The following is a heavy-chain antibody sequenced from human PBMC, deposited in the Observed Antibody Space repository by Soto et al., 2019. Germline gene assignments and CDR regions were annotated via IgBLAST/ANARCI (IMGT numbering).Heavy chain of an antibody. D-gene: IGHD6-19*01. J-gene: IGHJ6*02. Sequence: QVQLVESGGDLAKPGGSLRLSCAGSGFTFSDYDMGWIRQAPGKGLEWVSYTSSSGNTIYYVDSMKGRFTLSRDNAKXXLXVQMDSRRVEDTAVYYCARDPQGIAVDHSDYYGMDVWGQGTTVTVSS. CDR2: TSSSGNTI. CDR3: ARDPQGIAVDHSDYYGMDV. V-gene: IGHV3-11*01. CDR1: GFTFSDYD.